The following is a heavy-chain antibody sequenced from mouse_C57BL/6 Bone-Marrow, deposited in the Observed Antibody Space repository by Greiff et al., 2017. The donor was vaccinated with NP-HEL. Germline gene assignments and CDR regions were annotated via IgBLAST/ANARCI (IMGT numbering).Heavy chain of an antibody. CDR1: GYAFTNYL. CDR2: INPGSGGT. Sequence: VQLQQSGAELVRPGTSVKVSCKASGYAFTNYLIEWVKQRPGQGLEWIGVINPGSGGTNYNEKFQGKAKLTADQSSSTAYIQLSNLTYVDSAVYFCAREDYSNFPWFAYWGQGTLVTVSA. CDR3: AREDYSNFPWFAY. V-gene: IGHV1-54*01. J-gene: IGHJ3*01. D-gene: IGHD2-5*01.